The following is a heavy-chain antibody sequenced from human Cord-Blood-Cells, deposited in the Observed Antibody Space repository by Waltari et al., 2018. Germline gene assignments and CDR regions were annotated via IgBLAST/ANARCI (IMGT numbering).Heavy chain of an antibody. V-gene: IGHV3-49*04. CDR1: GFTFGDYA. J-gene: IGHJ4*02. CDR2: IRSKAYGVTT. Sequence: EVQLVESGGGLVQPGRSLRLSCTASGFTFGDYAMSWVRQAPGKGLEWVGFIRSKAYGVTTEYAASVKGRFTISRDDSKSIAYLQMNSLKTEDTAVYYCTRDRGRGFDYWGQGTLVTVSS. CDR3: TRDRGRGFDY. D-gene: IGHD2-15*01.